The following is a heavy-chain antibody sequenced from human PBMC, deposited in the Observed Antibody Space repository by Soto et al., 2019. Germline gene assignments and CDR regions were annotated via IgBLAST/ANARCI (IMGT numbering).Heavy chain of an antibody. CDR3: ARSTGVDACHF. D-gene: IGHD7-27*01. CDR2: IHHSGST. CDR1: GGSLTSNDW. Sequence: QVQLQESGPGLVKPSGTLSLTCAVSGGSLTSNDWWTWVRQPPGKGLEWVGQIHHSGSTFYNPSLRSRITVSINESANHFSLHLDSVTAADTALYYCARSTGVDACHFWGQGTMVTVSS. J-gene: IGHJ3*01. V-gene: IGHV4-4*02.